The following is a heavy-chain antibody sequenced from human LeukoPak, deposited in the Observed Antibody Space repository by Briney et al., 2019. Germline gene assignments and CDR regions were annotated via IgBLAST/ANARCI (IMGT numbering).Heavy chain of an antibody. V-gene: IGHV4-59*01. J-gene: IGHJ4*02. D-gene: IGHD3-22*01. CDR3: ARAPPYYYDSSGYSGFVFDY. Sequence: SETLSLTCTVSGGSISSYYWSWIRQPPGKGLEWIGYIYYSGSTNYNPSFKSRVTISVDTSKNQFSLKLSSVTAADTAVYYCARAPPYYYDSSGYSGFVFDYWGQGTLVTVSS. CDR2: IYYSGST. CDR1: GGSISSYY.